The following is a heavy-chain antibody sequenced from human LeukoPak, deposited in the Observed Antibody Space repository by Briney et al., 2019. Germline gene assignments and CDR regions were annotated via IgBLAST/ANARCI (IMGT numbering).Heavy chain of an antibody. V-gene: IGHV4-39*01. CDR3: ARMPIVGATIFDY. J-gene: IGHJ4*02. D-gene: IGHD1-26*01. CDR1: GGSLSSSRYY. Sequence: SETLSLTCTVSGGSLSSSRYYWGWIRQPPGKGLEWIGSIYYCGSTYYNPSLKSRVTISVDTSKNQFSLKLSSVTAADTAVYYCARMPIVGATIFDYWGQGTLVSVSS. CDR2: IYYCGST.